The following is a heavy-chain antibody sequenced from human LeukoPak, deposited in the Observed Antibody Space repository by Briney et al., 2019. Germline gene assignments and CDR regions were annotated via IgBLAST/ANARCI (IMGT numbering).Heavy chain of an antibody. D-gene: IGHD4-17*01. J-gene: IGHJ4*02. CDR2: INSDGSST. CDR1: GFTFSSYW. CDR3: ARDDYGDYVFDY. V-gene: IGHV3-74*01. Sequence: PGGSLRLSCAASGFTFSSYWMHWVRQAPGKGLVWVSRINSDGSSTSHADSVKGRFTISRDNAKNTLYLQMNSLRAEDTAVYYCARDDYGDYVFDYWGQGTLVTVSS.